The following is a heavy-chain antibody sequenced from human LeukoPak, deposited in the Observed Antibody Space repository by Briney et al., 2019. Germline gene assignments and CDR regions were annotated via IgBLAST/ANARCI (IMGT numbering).Heavy chain of an antibody. Sequence: ASVKVSCKASGGTFSSYAISWVRQAPGQGLEWMGRIIPIFGTANYAQKFQGRVTITTDESTSTAYMELSSLRSEDTAVYYCARLRSSAGYFQHWGQGTLVTVSS. CDR3: ARLRSSAGYFQH. CDR2: IIPIFGTA. D-gene: IGHD6-25*01. V-gene: IGHV1-69*05. CDR1: GGTFSSYA. J-gene: IGHJ1*01.